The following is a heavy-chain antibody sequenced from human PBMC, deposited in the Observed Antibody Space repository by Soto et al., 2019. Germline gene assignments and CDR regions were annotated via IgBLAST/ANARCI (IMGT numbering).Heavy chain of an antibody. CDR3: ARGFVATQFDP. D-gene: IGHD5-12*01. CDR1: GGTFSSYT. Sequence: SVKVSCKASGGTFSSYTSSWVRQAPGQGLEWMGRIIPILGIANYAQKFQGRVTITADKSTSTAYMELSSLRSEDTAVYCCARGFVATQFDPWGQGTPVTVSS. CDR2: IIPILGIA. J-gene: IGHJ5*02. V-gene: IGHV1-69*02.